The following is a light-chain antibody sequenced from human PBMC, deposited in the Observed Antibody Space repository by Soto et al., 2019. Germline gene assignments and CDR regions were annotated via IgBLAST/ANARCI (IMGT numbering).Light chain of an antibody. V-gene: IGLV2-14*01. CDR3: NSYTSSGPWV. J-gene: IGLJ3*02. CDR1: SGDVGGYNY. Sequence: QSALTQPASVSGSPGQSITISCTGTSGDVGGYNYVSWYQLDPGKAPKLIIYEVNNRPSGVSNRFSGSKSGNTASLTISGLEAEDEADYYCNSYTSSGPWVFGGGTKLTVL. CDR2: EVN.